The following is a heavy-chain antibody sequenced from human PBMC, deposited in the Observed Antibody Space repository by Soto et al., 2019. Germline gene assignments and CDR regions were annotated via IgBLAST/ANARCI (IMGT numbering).Heavy chain of an antibody. J-gene: IGHJ4*02. D-gene: IGHD6-6*01. CDR1: GFTFSSYS. CDR3: ARDRTSEYSSSYDY. CDR2: ISSSSSYI. V-gene: IGHV3-21*01. Sequence: VQLVESGGGLVKPGGSLRLSCAASGFTFSSYSMNWVRQAPGKGLEWVSSISSSSSYIYYADSVKGRFTISRDNAKNSLYLQMNSLRAEDTAVYYCARDRTSEYSSSYDYWGQGTLVTVSS.